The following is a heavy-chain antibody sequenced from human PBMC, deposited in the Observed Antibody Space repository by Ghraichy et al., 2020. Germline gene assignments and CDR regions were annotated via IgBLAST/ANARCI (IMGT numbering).Heavy chain of an antibody. CDR1: GFTFNIYA. CDR2: ITGSGVTT. V-gene: IGHV3-23*01. CDR3: ARGSGSGAFDI. J-gene: IGHJ3*02. Sequence: GGSLRLSCAASGFTFNIYAMSWVRQAPGKGLEWVSTITGSGVTTYYADSVKGRFTISRDNSKSTLYLQMNSLSAEDTAVYYCARGSGSGAFDIWGQGTMVTVSS. D-gene: IGHD3-10*01.